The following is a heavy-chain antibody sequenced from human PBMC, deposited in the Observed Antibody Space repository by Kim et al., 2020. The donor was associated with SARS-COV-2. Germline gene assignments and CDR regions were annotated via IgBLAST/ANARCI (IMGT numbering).Heavy chain of an antibody. V-gene: IGHV4-39*01. J-gene: IGHJ3*02. CDR3: ARLIGATVTTAGAFDI. Sequence: SETLSLTCTVSGGSISSSSYYWGWIRQPPGKGLEWIGSIYYSGSTYYNPSLKSRVTISVDTSKNQFSLKLSSVTAADTAVYYCARLIGATVTTAGAFDIWGQGTMVTVSS. CDR1: GGSISSSSYY. D-gene: IGHD4-17*01. CDR2: IYYSGST.